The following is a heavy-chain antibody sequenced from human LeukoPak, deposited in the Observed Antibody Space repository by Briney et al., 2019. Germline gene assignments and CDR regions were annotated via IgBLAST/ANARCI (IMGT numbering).Heavy chain of an antibody. D-gene: IGHD3-3*01. CDR2: ISSSGSTI. J-gene: IGHJ6*02. Sequence: GGSLRLSCAASGFTFSDYYMSWIRQAPGKGLERVSYISSSGSTIYYADSVKGRFTISRDNAKNSLYLQMNSLRAEDTAVYYCARDGLEDWVLRLAYYYYGMDVWGQGTTVTVSS. CDR3: ARDGLEDWVLRLAYYYYGMDV. V-gene: IGHV3-11*01. CDR1: GFTFSDYY.